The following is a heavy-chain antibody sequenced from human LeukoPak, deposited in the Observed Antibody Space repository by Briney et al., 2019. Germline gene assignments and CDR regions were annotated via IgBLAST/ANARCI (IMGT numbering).Heavy chain of an antibody. V-gene: IGHV1-2*02. D-gene: IGHD2-15*01. Sequence: ASVKVSFKASGYTFTANYMYWVRQAPGQGLEWMGWINPNSGGTNYAQKFQGRVTMTRDTSISTAYMELSRLRSDDTAVYYCTRAAYCSGGSCSDWFDPWGQGTLVTVSS. J-gene: IGHJ5*02. CDR2: INPNSGGT. CDR3: TRAAYCSGGSCSDWFDP. CDR1: GYTFTANY.